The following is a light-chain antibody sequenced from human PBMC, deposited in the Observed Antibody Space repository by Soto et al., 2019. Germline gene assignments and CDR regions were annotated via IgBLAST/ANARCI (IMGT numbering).Light chain of an antibody. Sequence: QSALTQPASVSGSSGQSITISCSGTNSDIGSYNYVSWYLQHPGKAPKLIVFEVSNRPSGVSDRFSGSKSGNTASLTISGLQGEDEADYYCSAYTVSRTYVFGTGTKVTVL. CDR3: SAYTVSRTYV. J-gene: IGLJ1*01. CDR2: EVS. CDR1: NSDIGSYNY. V-gene: IGLV2-14*01.